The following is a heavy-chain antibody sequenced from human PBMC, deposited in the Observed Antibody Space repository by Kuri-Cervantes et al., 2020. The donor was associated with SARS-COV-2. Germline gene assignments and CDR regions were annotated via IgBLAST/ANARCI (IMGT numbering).Heavy chain of an antibody. Sequence: ASVKVSCKASGYTFISYGMHWVRQSPGQGLEWMGWINAGNGNTKYSQKFQGRVTITRDTSASTAYMELSSLRSEDTAVYYCAREFGALDIVVVPTSILVYWGKGTLVTVSS. D-gene: IGHD2-2*03. CDR2: INAGNGNT. CDR3: AREFGALDIVVVPTSILVY. CDR1: GYTFISYG. V-gene: IGHV1-3*01. J-gene: IGHJ4*02.